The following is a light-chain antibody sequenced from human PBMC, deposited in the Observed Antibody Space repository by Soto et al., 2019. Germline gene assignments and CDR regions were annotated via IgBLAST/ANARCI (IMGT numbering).Light chain of an antibody. Sequence: EIVLTQSPGTLSLSPGERATLSCRASQSVSSSYLAWYQQKPGQAPRLLIYGASSKATGIPDRFSGSGSGRDFSLTISRLEPGDFAVYYCQQYGSSPLFGPGTKVDIK. V-gene: IGKV3-20*01. CDR2: GAS. J-gene: IGKJ3*01. CDR3: QQYGSSPL. CDR1: QSVSSSY.